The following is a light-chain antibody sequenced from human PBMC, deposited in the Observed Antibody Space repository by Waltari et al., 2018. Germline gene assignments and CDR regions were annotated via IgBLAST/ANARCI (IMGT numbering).Light chain of an antibody. V-gene: IGLV3-21*01. Sequence: SYVLTQPPSVSVAPGKTARIPCGGNNIGSRSVHWYQVRPGQAPVLVISHDSDRPSGIPERFSGSNSRNTATLTIRRVEAGDEADFYCQVWDSSSDQHVFGTGTKVTVL. CDR3: QVWDSSSDQHV. CDR2: HDS. CDR1: NIGSRS. J-gene: IGLJ1*01.